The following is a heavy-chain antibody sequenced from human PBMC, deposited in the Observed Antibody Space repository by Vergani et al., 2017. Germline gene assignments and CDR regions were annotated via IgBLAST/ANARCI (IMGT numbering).Heavy chain of an antibody. J-gene: IGHJ4*02. Sequence: EVQLLESGGGLVQPGGSLRLSCAASGFTFSSYAMSWVRQAPGKGLEGVSAISGSGGSTDYADSVKGRFTISRDNSKNTLYLQVNSLRAEDTAVYYCAKSYCSSTSCFFDYWGQGTLVTVSA. CDR1: GFTFSSYA. D-gene: IGHD2-2*01. CDR2: ISGSGGST. V-gene: IGHV3-23*01. CDR3: AKSYCSSTSCFFDY.